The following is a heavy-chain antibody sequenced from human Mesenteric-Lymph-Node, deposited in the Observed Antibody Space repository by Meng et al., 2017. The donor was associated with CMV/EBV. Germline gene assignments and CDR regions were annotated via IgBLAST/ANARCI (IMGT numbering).Heavy chain of an antibody. CDR2: MNPISGNT. J-gene: IGHJ4*02. Sequence: ASVKVSCKASGYTFNSYDINWVRQAPGQGLEWMGWMNPISGNTVYAQKFQGRVTMTTDTSTSTAYMELRSLRSDDTAVYYCAVRIPPANLYWGQGTLVTVSS. V-gene: IGHV1-8*01. CDR1: GYTFNSYD. CDR3: AVRIPPANLY. D-gene: IGHD2-15*01.